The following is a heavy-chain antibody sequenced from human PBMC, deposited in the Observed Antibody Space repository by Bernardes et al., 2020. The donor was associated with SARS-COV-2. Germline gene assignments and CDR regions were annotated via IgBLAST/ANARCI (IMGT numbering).Heavy chain of an antibody. D-gene: IGHD2-15*01. Sequence: ASVKVSCKASGKIFIGYYIHWVRQAPGQGLEWMGWINPNSGGTIYTQKFQGRVTMTRDTSTSTVYMELSRLRSDDTAVYFCARFDGRNREYCSGATCHIGYYYGMDVWGQGTTVTVSS. CDR1: GKIFIGYY. J-gene: IGHJ6*02. CDR2: INPNSGGT. V-gene: IGHV1-2*02. CDR3: ARFDGRNREYCSGATCHIGYYYGMDV.